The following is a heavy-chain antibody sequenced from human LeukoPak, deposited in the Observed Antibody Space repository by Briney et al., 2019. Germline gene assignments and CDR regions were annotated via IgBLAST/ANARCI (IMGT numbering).Heavy chain of an antibody. J-gene: IGHJ5*02. Sequence: ASVKVSCKASGGTFSSYAISWVRQAPGQGLGWMGRIIPIFGTANYAQKFQGRVTITTDESTSTAYMELSSLRSEDTAVYYCARTTWATYSTRRWFDPWGRGTLVTVSS. D-gene: IGHD6-13*01. CDR2: IIPIFGTA. V-gene: IGHV1-69*05. CDR1: GGTFSSYA. CDR3: ARTTWATYSTRRWFDP.